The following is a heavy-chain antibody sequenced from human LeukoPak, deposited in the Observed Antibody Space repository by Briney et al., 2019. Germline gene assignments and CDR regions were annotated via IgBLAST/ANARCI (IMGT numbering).Heavy chain of an antibody. CDR3: AKVTENWTQLWLGFDY. CDR2: ISGSGGST. D-gene: IGHD5-18*01. J-gene: IGHJ4*02. CDR1: GFTFSSYA. V-gene: IGHV3-23*01. Sequence: QSGGSLRLSCAASGFTFSSYAMGWVRQAPGKGLEWVSPISGSGGSTYYADSVKGRFAISRDNSKNTLYLQMNSLRAEDTAVYYCAKVTENWTQLWLGFDYWGQGTLVTVSS.